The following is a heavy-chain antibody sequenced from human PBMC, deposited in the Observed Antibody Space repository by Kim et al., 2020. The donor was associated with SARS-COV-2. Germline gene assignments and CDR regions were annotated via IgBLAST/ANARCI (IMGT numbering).Heavy chain of an antibody. CDR1: GYSFTNYW. D-gene: IGHD6-25*01. J-gene: IGHJ3*02. V-gene: IGHV5-51*01. Sequence: GESLKISCKGSGYSFTNYWIAWVRQMPGKGLEWMGIIHPRDSDTRYSPSLQGQFTISADKSISTVYLQWSSLKASDTAIYYCARLIAAANLVVGAFDIWGQGTTVTVFS. CDR2: IHPRDSDT. CDR3: ARLIAAANLVVGAFDI.